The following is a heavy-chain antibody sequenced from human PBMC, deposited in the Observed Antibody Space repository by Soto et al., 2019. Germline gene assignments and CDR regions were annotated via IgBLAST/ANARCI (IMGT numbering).Heavy chain of an antibody. V-gene: IGHV3-30*18. CDR2: ISYDGSNK. D-gene: IGHD4-17*01. J-gene: IGHJ4*02. CDR3: AKDIYGDPWYFFDY. Sequence: GGSLRLSCAASGFTFSSYGMHWVRQAPGKGLEWVAVISYDGSNKYYADSVKGRFTISRDNSKNTLYLQMNSLRAEDTAVYYCAKDIYGDPWYFFDYWGQGTLVTVSS. CDR1: GFTFSSYG.